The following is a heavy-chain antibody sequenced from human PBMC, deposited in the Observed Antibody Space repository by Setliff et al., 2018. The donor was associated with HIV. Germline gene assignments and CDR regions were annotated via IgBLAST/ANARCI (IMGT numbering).Heavy chain of an antibody. Sequence: SETLSLTCSVSGYSINTAYYWGWIRQSPGKGLEWIGYIYYSVSTNYNPSLKSRVTISVDMSKNQFSLKLSSVTAADTAVYYCARGSKGGFFDYWGQGTLVTVSS. CDR2: IYYSVST. D-gene: IGHD3-16*01. V-gene: IGHV4-38-2*02. J-gene: IGHJ4*02. CDR3: ARGSKGGFFDY. CDR1: GYSINTAYY.